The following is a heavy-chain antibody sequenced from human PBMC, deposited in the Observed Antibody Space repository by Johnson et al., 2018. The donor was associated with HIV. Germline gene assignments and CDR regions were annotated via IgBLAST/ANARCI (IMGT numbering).Heavy chain of an antibody. J-gene: IGHJ3*02. Sequence: QVQLMESGGGVVQPGRSLRLSCAASGFTFSSYAMHWVRQAPGKGLEWVAVISYDGSNKYYSDSVKGRFTISRDNSKNTLYLQMNSLRPEDTAVYHCARRTYRYGESPDAFDIWGQGTMVTVSS. CDR2: ISYDGSNK. V-gene: IGHV3-30*04. D-gene: IGHD5-18*01. CDR3: ARRTYRYGESPDAFDI. CDR1: GFTFSSYA.